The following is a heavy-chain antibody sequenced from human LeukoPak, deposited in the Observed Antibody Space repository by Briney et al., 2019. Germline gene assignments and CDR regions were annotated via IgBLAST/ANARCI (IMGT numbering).Heavy chain of an antibody. Sequence: GGSLRLSCAASGFTFSSYAMHWVRQAPGKGLEWVAVISYDGSNKYYADSVKGRFTISRDNSKNTLYLQMNSLRAEDTAVYYCAKGGGYGDYVNWFDPWGQGTLVTVSS. J-gene: IGHJ5*02. V-gene: IGHV3-30-3*01. CDR2: ISYDGSNK. D-gene: IGHD4-17*01. CDR1: GFTFSSYA. CDR3: AKGGGYGDYVNWFDP.